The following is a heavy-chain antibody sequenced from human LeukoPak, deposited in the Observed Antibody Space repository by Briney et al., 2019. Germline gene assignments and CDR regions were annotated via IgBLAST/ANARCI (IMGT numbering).Heavy chain of an antibody. CDR3: AKALAYYDFWSGYYEPPIFFDY. J-gene: IGHJ4*02. V-gene: IGHV3-23*01. D-gene: IGHD3-3*01. CDR1: GFTFSSYA. CDR2: ISGSGGST. Sequence: PGGSLRLSCAASGFTFSSYAMSWVGQAPGKGLEWVSAISGSGGSTYYADSVKGRFTISRDNSKNTLYLQMNSLRAEDTAVYYCAKALAYYDFWSGYYEPPIFFDYWGQGTLVTVSS.